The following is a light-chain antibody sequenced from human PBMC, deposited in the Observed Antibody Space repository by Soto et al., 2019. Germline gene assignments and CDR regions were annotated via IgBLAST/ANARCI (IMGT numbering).Light chain of an antibody. CDR1: QSVSSN. CDR3: QHYDSSPPCT. J-gene: IGKJ1*01. V-gene: IGKV3-15*01. Sequence: EIVMTQSPATLSVSPGERATLSCRASQSVSSNFAWYHQKPGQAPRLLIYGASSRATGIPARFSGSGSGTEFTLTISSLQSEDFAVYYCQHYDSSPPCTFGQGTKVEIK. CDR2: GAS.